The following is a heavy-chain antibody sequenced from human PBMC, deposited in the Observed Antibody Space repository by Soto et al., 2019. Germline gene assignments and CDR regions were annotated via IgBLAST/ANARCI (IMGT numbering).Heavy chain of an antibody. J-gene: IGHJ4*02. D-gene: IGHD3-3*01. CDR2: IYWDDDK. Sequence: QITLNESGPTVVKPTETLTLTCTFSGFSLTTSGVGVGWVRQSPGKAPEGLAFIYWDDDKSYRTSLKSRLTITKYTSKNQVVLTMAHLVPADTATYYCAHRVLRAVFGLVTTTATYFDFWGQGTPVVVSS. CDR1: GFSLTTSGVG. CDR3: AHRVLRAVFGLVTTTATYFDF. V-gene: IGHV2-5*02.